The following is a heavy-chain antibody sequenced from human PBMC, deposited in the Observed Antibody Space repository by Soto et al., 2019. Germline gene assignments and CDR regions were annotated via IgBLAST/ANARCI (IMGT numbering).Heavy chain of an antibody. Sequence: QVKLVQCGGEVKKPGASVRVSCKTSGYSFTTYGISWVRQAPGQGLEWMGWISAYNGNTNYAQKLQGRVTMTTDTSTSTAYMELRSLRSDDTAVYYCAREGPAPYYYYGMDVWGQGSTVTVSS. V-gene: IGHV1-18*01. CDR1: GYSFTTYG. J-gene: IGHJ6*02. CDR2: ISAYNGNT. CDR3: AREGPAPYYYYGMDV.